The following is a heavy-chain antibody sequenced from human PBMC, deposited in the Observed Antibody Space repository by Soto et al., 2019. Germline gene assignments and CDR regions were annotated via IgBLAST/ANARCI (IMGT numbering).Heavy chain of an antibody. V-gene: IGHV5-51*01. CDR1: GYSFASYW. J-gene: IGHJ4*02. D-gene: IGHD3-9*01. CDR2: IYPGDSDT. CDR3: TRLHQAVLRYFDWFLGAY. Sequence: GESLKISCKASGYSFASYWIGWVRQMPGKGLEWMGIIYPGDSDTRYSPSFQGQVTISADKSISTAYLQWSSLEASDTAMYYCTRLHQAVLRYFDWFLGAYWGQGTLVTVSS.